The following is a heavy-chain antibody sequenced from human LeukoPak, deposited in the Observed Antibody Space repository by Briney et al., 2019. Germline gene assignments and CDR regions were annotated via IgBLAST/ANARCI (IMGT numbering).Heavy chain of an antibody. CDR3: ARAPGSYQVFDY. CDR1: GFTFSIYG. D-gene: IGHD1-26*01. CDR2: IRYDGNIK. Sequence: GGSLRLSCGASGFTFSIYGMLWVRQSPGKGLEWVAFIRYDGNIKFYADSMKGRFTISRDNAKKSLYLQMNSLRAEDTAMYYCARAPGSYQVFDYWGQGTLVTVSS. V-gene: IGHV3-30*02. J-gene: IGHJ4*02.